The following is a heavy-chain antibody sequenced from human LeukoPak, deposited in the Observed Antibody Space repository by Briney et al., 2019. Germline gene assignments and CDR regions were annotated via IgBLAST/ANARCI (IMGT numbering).Heavy chain of an antibody. CDR1: GFTFSSYS. CDR2: ISSSSSYI. Sequence: GGSLRLSCAASGFTFSSYSMNWVRQAPGKGLEWVSSISSSSSYIYYADSVKGRFTISRDNAKNSLYLQMNSLRAKDTAVYYCARDYYDSSGSTWFDPWGQGTLVTVSS. J-gene: IGHJ5*02. D-gene: IGHD3-22*01. CDR3: ARDYYDSSGSTWFDP. V-gene: IGHV3-21*01.